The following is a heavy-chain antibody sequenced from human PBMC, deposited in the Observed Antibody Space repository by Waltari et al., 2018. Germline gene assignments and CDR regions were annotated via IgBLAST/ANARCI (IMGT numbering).Heavy chain of an antibody. CDR3: ARAGAAGTLYYFDY. CDR1: GGSIRSGSYY. CDR2: IYTSGST. V-gene: IGHV4-61*09. D-gene: IGHD6-13*01. Sequence: QVQLQESGPGLVKPSQTLSLTCTVSGGSIRSGSYYWRWIRQPAGKGLEWIGYIYTSGSTNYNPSLKSRVTISVDTSKNQFSLKLSSVTAADTAVYYCARAGAAGTLYYFDYWGQGTLVTVSS. J-gene: IGHJ4*02.